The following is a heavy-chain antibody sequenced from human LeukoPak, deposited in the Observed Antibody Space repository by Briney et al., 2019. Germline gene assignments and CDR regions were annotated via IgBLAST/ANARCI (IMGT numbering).Heavy chain of an antibody. CDR1: GFSFSTYG. CDR3: ARGGPEWPLDY. Sequence: PGGSLRLSCAASGFSFSTYGMLWVRQAPGKGLEWVAVIWYDGSNKYYADSVRGRFTISRDNSKNTLYLQMNTLRVEDTAVYYCARGGPEWPLDYWGQGTLVTVS. D-gene: IGHD3-3*01. V-gene: IGHV3-33*01. J-gene: IGHJ4*02. CDR2: IWYDGSNK.